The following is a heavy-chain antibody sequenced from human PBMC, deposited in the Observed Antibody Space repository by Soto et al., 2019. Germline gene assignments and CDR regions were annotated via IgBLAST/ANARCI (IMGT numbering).Heavy chain of an antibody. J-gene: IGHJ6*02. CDR1: GDSVSSNSAA. Sequence: SPTLSLTCAISGDSVSSNSAAWNWIRQSPSRGLEWLGRTYYRSKWYNDYAVSVKSRITINPDTSKNQFSLQLNSVTPEDTAVYYCAGVYSGYDYNYYYYGMDVWGQGTTVTVSS. D-gene: IGHD5-12*01. CDR3: AGVYSGYDYNYYYYGMDV. V-gene: IGHV6-1*01. CDR2: TYYRSKWYN.